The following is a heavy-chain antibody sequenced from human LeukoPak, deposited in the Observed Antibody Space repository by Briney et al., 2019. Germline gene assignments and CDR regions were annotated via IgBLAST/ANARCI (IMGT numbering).Heavy chain of an antibody. J-gene: IGHJ2*01. D-gene: IGHD1-26*01. Sequence: GGSLRLSCAASGLTFSNFGMHWARQAPGKGLEWVSSITSSNNYIYYADSMKGRFTISRDNAKNSLYLQMNSLRAEDTAVYYCVTTWGAHYWYFDLWGRGALVTVSS. V-gene: IGHV3-21*01. CDR3: VTTWGAHYWYFDL. CDR2: ITSSNNYI. CDR1: GLTFSNFG.